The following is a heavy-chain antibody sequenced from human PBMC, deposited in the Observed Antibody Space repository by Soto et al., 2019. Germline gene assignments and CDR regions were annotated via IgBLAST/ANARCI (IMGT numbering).Heavy chain of an antibody. CDR3: ARDRAYSDFWRVYYVVLRHYYGMDV. CDR2: INAGNGNT. Sequence: GASVKVSCKASGYTFTSYAMHWVRQAPGQRLEWMGWINAGNGNTKYSQKFQGRVTITRDTSASTAYMELSSLRSEDTAVYYCARDRAYSDFWRVYYVVLRHYYGMDVWAQGATVTVS. V-gene: IGHV1-3*01. J-gene: IGHJ6*02. CDR1: GYTFTSYA. D-gene: IGHD3-3*01.